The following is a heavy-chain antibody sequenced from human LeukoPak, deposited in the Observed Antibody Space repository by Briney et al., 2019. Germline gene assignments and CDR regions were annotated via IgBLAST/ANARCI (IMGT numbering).Heavy chain of an antibody. CDR3: ARHVPPGITVAGTLEY. V-gene: IGHV4-39*01. J-gene: IGHJ4*02. CDR1: GGPISSSNYY. CDR2: IYYSGTT. Sequence: PSETLSLTCTVSGGPISSSNYYWGWIRQPPGKGLEWIGSIYYSGTTYYNPSLKSRVTISVDTSKNQFSLKLSSVTAADTAVYYCARHVPPGITVAGTLEYWGQGNLVTVSS. D-gene: IGHD6-19*01.